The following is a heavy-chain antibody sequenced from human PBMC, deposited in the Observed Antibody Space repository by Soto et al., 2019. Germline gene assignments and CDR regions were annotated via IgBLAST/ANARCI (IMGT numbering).Heavy chain of an antibody. CDR1: GYSVSSNSAG. Sequence: HTLSLTCAITGYSVSSNSAGWSSVRQSPSRGLEWLGRTYYRSKWYYEYAVSVRGRITINPDTSKNQYSLQLSSVTPEDTAVYFCARGEQYSGRIFDYWGQGTLVTVSS. J-gene: IGHJ4*01. D-gene: IGHD5-12*01. CDR3: ARGEQYSGRIFDY. CDR2: TYYRSKWYY. V-gene: IGHV6-1*01.